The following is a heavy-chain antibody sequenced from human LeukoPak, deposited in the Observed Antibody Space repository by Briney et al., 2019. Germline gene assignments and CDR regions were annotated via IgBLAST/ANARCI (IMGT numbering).Heavy chain of an antibody. CDR1: GFPFSNAW. CDR2: ISGSGTGT. V-gene: IGHV3-23*01. D-gene: IGHD3-10*01. CDR3: AKDRPSQHGAGSYGDN. J-gene: IGHJ4*02. Sequence: GGSLRLSCTGSGFPFSNAWMSWVRQAPGKGLEWVSAISGSGTGTYYADSVKGRFTISRDNAKNMVHLQMSRLRAEDTAVYYCAKDRPSQHGAGSYGDNWGQGTLVSVSS.